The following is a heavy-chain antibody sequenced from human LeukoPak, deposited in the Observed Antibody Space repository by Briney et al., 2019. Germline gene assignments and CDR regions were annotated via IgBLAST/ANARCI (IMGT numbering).Heavy chain of an antibody. CDR3: ASLGATTIYYYGMDV. CDR1: GYTFTDYY. J-gene: IGHJ6*02. Sequence: ASVKVSCKSSGYTFTDYYLHWVRQAPGQGLDWMGWINPNSGGTNYAQKFQGRVTMTRDTSISTAYMELGRLRSDDTAVYYCASLGATTIYYYGMDVWGQGTTVTVSS. CDR2: INPNSGGT. V-gene: IGHV1-2*02. D-gene: IGHD1-26*01.